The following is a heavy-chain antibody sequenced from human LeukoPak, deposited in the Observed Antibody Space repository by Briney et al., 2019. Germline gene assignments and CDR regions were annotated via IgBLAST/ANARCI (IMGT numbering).Heavy chain of an antibody. V-gene: IGHV4-59*12. J-gene: IGHJ4*02. CDR3: ARAAKYSSSWYGSGFDY. CDR1: GGSISSYY. D-gene: IGHD6-13*01. Sequence: RASETLSLTCTVSGGSISSYYWSWIRQPPGKGLEWIGYIYYSGSTNYNPSLKSRVTISVDTSKNQFSLKLSSVTAADTAVYYCARAAKYSSSWYGSGFDYWGQGTLVTVSS. CDR2: IYYSGST.